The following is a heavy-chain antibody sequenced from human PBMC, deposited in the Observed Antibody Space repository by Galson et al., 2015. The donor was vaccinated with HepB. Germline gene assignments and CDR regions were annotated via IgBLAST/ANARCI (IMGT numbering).Heavy chain of an antibody. D-gene: IGHD6-19*01. CDR3: ARRSGWYSYYLDY. V-gene: IGHV1-18*01. CDR1: GYIFSSYG. Sequence: SVKVSCKASGYIFSSYGVSWVRQAPGQGLEWVGWISVYNGHTSYSQKVQGRISVTTDTSTSTAYMELMSLRSDDTAVYYCARRSGWYSYYLDYWGQGTRVTVSS. J-gene: IGHJ4*02. CDR2: ISVYNGHT.